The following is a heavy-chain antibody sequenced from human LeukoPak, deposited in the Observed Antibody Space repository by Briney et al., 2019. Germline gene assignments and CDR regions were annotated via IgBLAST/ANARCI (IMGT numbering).Heavy chain of an antibody. Sequence: PGGSLRLSCAASGFTFSSYAMHWVRQAPGKGLEWVADISYDGSNKYYADSVKGRFTISRDNSKNTLYLQMNSLRAEDTAVYYCAREMSMITFGGVIATGGFDYWGQGTLVTVSS. CDR1: GFTFSSYA. J-gene: IGHJ4*02. CDR3: AREMSMITFGGVIATGGFDY. CDR2: ISYDGSNK. D-gene: IGHD3-16*02. V-gene: IGHV3-30*04.